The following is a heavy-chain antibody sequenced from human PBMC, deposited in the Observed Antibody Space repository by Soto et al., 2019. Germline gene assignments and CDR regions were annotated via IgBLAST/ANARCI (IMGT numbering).Heavy chain of an antibody. V-gene: IGHV4-30-4*01. Sequence: PSETLSLTCTVSGGSISSGDYYWSWIRQPPGKGLEWIGYIYYSGSTYYNPSLKSRVTISVDTSKNHFSLKLSSVTAADTAVYYCATQDIVLVPAAKGGWFDPWGQGTLVTVSS. CDR1: GGSISSGDYY. CDR2: IYYSGST. D-gene: IGHD2-2*01. J-gene: IGHJ5*02. CDR3: ATQDIVLVPAAKGGWFDP.